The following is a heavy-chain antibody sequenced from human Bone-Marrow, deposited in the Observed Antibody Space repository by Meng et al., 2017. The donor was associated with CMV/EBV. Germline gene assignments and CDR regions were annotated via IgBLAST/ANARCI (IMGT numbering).Heavy chain of an antibody. CDR1: GFTFSSYA. CDR2: ISYDGSNK. CDR3: ARKSSGYSYDH. Sequence: GEYLKISCAASGFTFSSYAMHWVRQAPGKGLEWVAVISYDGSNKYYADSVKGRFTISRDNSKNTLYLQMNSLRAEDTAVYYCARKSSGYSYDHWGQGTLVTVSS. V-gene: IGHV3-30*04. D-gene: IGHD5-18*01. J-gene: IGHJ4*02.